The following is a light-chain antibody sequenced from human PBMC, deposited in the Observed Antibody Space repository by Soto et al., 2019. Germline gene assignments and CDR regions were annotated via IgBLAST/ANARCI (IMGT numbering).Light chain of an antibody. CDR1: QSISSSH. Sequence: EIVMTQSPATLSVSPGERATLSCRASQSISSSHLAWYQQKPGQAPRLLIYGASSRATGIPDRFSGSGSGTDFTLTISRLEPEEFAVYYCQQYGSSGTVGQGTKVEIK. J-gene: IGKJ1*01. V-gene: IGKV3-20*01. CDR3: QQYGSSGT. CDR2: GAS.